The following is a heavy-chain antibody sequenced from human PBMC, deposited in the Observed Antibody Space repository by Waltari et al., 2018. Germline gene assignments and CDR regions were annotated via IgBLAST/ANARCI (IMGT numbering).Heavy chain of an antibody. V-gene: IGHV4-34*01. CDR3: ARGPIYYYDSSGYHYSYYMDV. D-gene: IGHD3-22*01. CDR2: INHSGRT. Sequence: QVQLQQRGAGLLKASENLSLTCAGYGGSFSGYYWSWIRQPPGKGREWIGEINHSGRTTYNPSLTSRVTISVATSQTQSSLKLRSVTAADTAVYYCARGPIYYYDSSGYHYSYYMDVWGKGTPVTVSS. CDR1: GGSFSGYY. J-gene: IGHJ6*03.